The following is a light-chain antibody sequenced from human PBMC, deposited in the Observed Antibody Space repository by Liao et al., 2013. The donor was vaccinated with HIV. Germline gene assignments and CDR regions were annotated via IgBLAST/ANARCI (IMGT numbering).Light chain of an antibody. CDR1: NIGSES. V-gene: IGLV3-21*01. Sequence: SYELTQPPSVSVAPGKTARITCGGNNIGSESVHWYQQKPGQAPTLVIFYDSNRPSGIPERFSGSNPGITATLTISRVEAGDEADYYCQVWDSNHDHQGVVFGGGTKLTVL. J-gene: IGLJ2*01. CDR3: QVWDSNHDHQGVV. CDR2: YDS.